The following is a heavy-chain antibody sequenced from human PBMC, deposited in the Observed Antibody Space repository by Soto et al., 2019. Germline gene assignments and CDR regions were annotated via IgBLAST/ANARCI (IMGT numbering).Heavy chain of an antibody. J-gene: IGHJ4*02. D-gene: IGHD5-12*01. CDR3: ASARRGYGVYYY. CDR2: MNADAGNT. Sequence: QVQLVQSGGEVKKPGASVKISCKASGYAFTNYDISWVRQATGRGLEWMGWMNADAGNTGYKHEFKGRVTMTRDASISTAYMDLSSLRSEDTTIYYCASARRGYGVYYYWGQGTLVTVSS. CDR1: GYAFTNYD. V-gene: IGHV1-8*01.